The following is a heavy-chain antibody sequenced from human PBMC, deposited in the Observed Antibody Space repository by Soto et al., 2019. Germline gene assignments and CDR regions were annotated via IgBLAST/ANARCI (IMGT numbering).Heavy chain of an antibody. J-gene: IGHJ4*02. Sequence: SETLSLTCAVYGGSFSGYYWSWIRQPPVKVLEWIGEINHSGSTNYNPSLKSRVTISVDTSKNQFSLKLSSVTAADTAVYYCARGLRGLWSGYYTYYFDYWGQGTLVTVSS. CDR2: INHSGST. V-gene: IGHV4-34*01. D-gene: IGHD3-3*01. CDR1: GGSFSGYY. CDR3: ARGLRGLWSGYYTYYFDY.